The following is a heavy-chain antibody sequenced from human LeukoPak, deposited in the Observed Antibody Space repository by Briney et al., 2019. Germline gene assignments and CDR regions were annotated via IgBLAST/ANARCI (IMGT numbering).Heavy chain of an antibody. V-gene: IGHV4-39*07. J-gene: IGHJ6*03. CDR1: GASISSSTYY. CDR3: ARDPQIDYDSSGYYYLYYYYYYMDV. D-gene: IGHD3-22*01. Sequence: SETLSLTCTVSGASISSSTYYWGWIRQPPGKGLEWIGSIYYSGSTYYNPSLKSRVTISVDTSKNQFSLKLSSVTAADTAVYYCARDPQIDYDSSGYYYLYYYYYYMDVWGKGTTVTVSS. CDR2: IYYSGST.